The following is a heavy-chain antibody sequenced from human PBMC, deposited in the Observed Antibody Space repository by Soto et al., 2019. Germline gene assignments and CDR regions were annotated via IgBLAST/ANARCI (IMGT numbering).Heavy chain of an antibody. D-gene: IGHD3-9*01. J-gene: IGHJ3*02. CDR1: GFTFSSYE. CDR3: ARGGRRYFDWLLPSPDAFDI. CDR2: ISSSGSTI. V-gene: IGHV3-48*03. Sequence: EVQLVESGGGLVQPGGSLRLSCAASGFTFSSYEMNWVRQAPGKGLEWVSYISSSGSTIYYADSVKGRFTISRDNAKNSLYLQMNSLRAEDTAVYYCARGGRRYFDWLLPSPDAFDIWGQGTMVTVSS.